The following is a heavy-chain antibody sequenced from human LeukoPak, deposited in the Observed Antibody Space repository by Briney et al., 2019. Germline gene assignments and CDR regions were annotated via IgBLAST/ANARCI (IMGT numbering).Heavy chain of an antibody. V-gene: IGHV3-30-3*01. J-gene: IGHJ4*02. CDR2: ISYDGSNK. CDR1: GFTFSRYA. D-gene: IGHD4-17*01. CDR3: ARDTGYGDFLDY. Sequence: GGSLRLSCAASGFTFSRYAMHWVRQAPGKGLEWVAVISYDGSNKYYADSVKGRFTISRDNSKNTPYLQMNSLRAEDTAVYYCARDTGYGDFLDYWGQGTLVTVSS.